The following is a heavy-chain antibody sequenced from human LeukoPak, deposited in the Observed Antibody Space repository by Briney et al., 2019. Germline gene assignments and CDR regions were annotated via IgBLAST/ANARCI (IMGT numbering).Heavy chain of an antibody. CDR2: IYWDDDR. V-gene: IGHV2-5*02. D-gene: IGHD3-22*01. Sequence: SGPTLIHPTHTLTLTCTFSGFSLHTRGVGVGWIRQPPGRALEWLSLIYWDDDRRYSPSLKSRLTITRDTSKNQVVLTITNMDPVDTATYFCAHRKNYYDSSVFDNWGQGTLVTVSS. J-gene: IGHJ4*02. CDR3: AHRKNYYDSSVFDN. CDR1: GFSLHTRGVG.